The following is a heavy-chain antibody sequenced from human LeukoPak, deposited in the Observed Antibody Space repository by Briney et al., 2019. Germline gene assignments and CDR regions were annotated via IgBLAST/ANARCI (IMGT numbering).Heavy chain of an antibody. Sequence: PGGSLRLSCAASGFSFSSYSMNWVRQAPGKGPEWISYISSSADRIYYADSVRGRLAISRDNDRNSLFLDMNTLRAEDTAVYYCERANPTIPIFYFDFWGRGTLVTVSS. J-gene: IGHJ4*02. CDR3: ERANPTIPIFYFDF. V-gene: IGHV3-48*01. CDR1: GFSFSSYS. CDR2: ISSSADRI. D-gene: IGHD2-2*02.